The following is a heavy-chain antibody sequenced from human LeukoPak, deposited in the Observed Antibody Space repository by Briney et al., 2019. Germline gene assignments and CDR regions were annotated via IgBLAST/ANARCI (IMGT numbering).Heavy chain of an antibody. D-gene: IGHD3-22*01. CDR1: GYTFTGYY. CDR2: INPYSGDT. Sequence: ASVKVSCYASGYTFTGYYIHWVRQAPGQGLEWMGWINPYSGDTAYAQKFQGRVTMTRDTSINTAYMELNRLKFDDTAVYYCAKGAGVTMIVVATTYFDYWGQGTLVTVSS. CDR3: AKGAGVTMIVVATTYFDY. V-gene: IGHV1-2*02. J-gene: IGHJ4*02.